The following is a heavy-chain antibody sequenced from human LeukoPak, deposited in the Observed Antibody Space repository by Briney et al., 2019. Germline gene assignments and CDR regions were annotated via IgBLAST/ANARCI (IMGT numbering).Heavy chain of an antibody. CDR1: GFTFSSYA. V-gene: IGHV3-23*01. Sequence: GGSLRLSCAASGFTFSSYAMSWVRQAPGKGLEWVSAISSSGGSTYYADSVKGRFTISRDNSKDTLYLQMNSLRAEDTAVYYCASILGSGSPTDYWGQGTLVTVSS. CDR2: ISSSGGST. D-gene: IGHD3-10*01. J-gene: IGHJ4*02. CDR3: ASILGSGSPTDY.